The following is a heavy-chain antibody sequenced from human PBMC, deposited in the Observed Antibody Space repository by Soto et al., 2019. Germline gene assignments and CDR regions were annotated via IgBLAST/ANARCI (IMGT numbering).Heavy chain of an antibody. J-gene: IGHJ5*02. CDR2: ISADTGHT. D-gene: IGHD2-2*01. CDR3: ARDLRFTTSPDSWFGP. CDR1: GYTFMSYG. V-gene: IGHV1-18*04. Sequence: QVQLVQSGGEVKKPGASVKVSCKASGYTFMSYGINWVRQAPGQGLEWMGWISADTGHTAYAQKVQDRVTLTTDTSTQTAYMEPRSLRSDDTAIYYCARDLRFTTSPDSWFGPWGQGTRVTVSS.